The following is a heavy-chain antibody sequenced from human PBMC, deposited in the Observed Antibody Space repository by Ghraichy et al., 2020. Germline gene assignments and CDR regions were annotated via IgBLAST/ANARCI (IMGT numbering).Heavy chain of an antibody. CDR2: IIPIFGTA. V-gene: IGHV1-69*13. D-gene: IGHD4-17*01. CDR3: AEMTTGLQREGAFDI. CDR1: GGTFSSYA. Sequence: SVKVSCKASGGTFSSYAISWVRQAPGQGLEWMGGIIPIFGTANYAQKFQGRVTITADESTSTAYMELSSLRSEDTAVYYCAEMTTGLQREGAFDIWGQGTMVTVSS. J-gene: IGHJ3*02.